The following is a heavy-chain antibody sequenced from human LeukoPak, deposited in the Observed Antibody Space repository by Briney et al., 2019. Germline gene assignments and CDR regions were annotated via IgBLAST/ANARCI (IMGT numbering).Heavy chain of an antibody. CDR1: GYTFTGYY. CDR3: ARTITMVRGVIGWFDP. CDR2: INPNSGGT. V-gene: IGHV1-2*02. D-gene: IGHD3-10*01. J-gene: IGHJ5*02. Sequence: ASVKVSCKASGYTFTGYYMHWVLQAPGQGLEWMGWINPNSGGTNYAQKFQGRVTMTRDTSISTAYMELSRLRSDDTAVYYCARTITMVRGVIGWFDPWGQGTLVTVSS.